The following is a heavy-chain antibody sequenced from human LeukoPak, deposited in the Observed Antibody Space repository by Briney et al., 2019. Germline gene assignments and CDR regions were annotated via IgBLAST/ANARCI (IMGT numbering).Heavy chain of an antibody. V-gene: IGHV4-34*01. Sequence: SETLSLTCAVYGGSFSGYYWSWIRQPPGKGLEWIGEINHSGSTNYNPSLKSRVTISVDTSKNQFSLKLSSVTAADTAVYYCASWRSSGWYYFDYWGQGTLVTVSS. CDR1: GGSFSGYY. CDR2: INHSGST. J-gene: IGHJ4*02. CDR3: ASWRSSGWYYFDY. D-gene: IGHD6-19*01.